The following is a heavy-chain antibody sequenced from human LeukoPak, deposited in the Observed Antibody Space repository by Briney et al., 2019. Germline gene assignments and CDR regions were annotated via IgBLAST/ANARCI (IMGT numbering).Heavy chain of an antibody. D-gene: IGHD6-13*01. CDR2: VNGGGTST. CDR3: ARGAGGLDY. Sequence: GGSLRLSCAASGFTFSTYWMHWVRQVPGKGLVWVSHVNGGGTSTSYVGSVKGRFTISRDNAKNMLYLQMNSLRADDTAVYYYARGAGGLDYWGQGILVTLSS. CDR1: GFTFSTYW. J-gene: IGHJ4*02. V-gene: IGHV3-74*01.